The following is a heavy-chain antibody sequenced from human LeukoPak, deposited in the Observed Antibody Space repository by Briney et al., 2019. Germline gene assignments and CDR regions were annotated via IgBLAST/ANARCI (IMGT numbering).Heavy chain of an antibody. J-gene: IGHJ3*02. D-gene: IGHD5-24*01. CDR3: ARDRVEMAIILGGVQGDAFDI. CDR1: GYTFTFYH. Sequence: GASVKVSCKASGYTFTFYHMHWVRQAPGQGLEWMGVISPSGGSRNYAQQFQGRVTMTRDTSTSTVYMELSSLRSEDTAMYYCARDRVEMAIILGGVQGDAFDIWGQGTMITVSS. V-gene: IGHV1-46*01. CDR2: ISPSGGSR.